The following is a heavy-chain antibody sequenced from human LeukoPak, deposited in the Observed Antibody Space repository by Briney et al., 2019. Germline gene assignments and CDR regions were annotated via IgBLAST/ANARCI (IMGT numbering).Heavy chain of an antibody. CDR1: GFTFSSYG. D-gene: IGHD2-15*01. CDR2: ISYDGSNK. J-gene: IGHJ6*02. Sequence: GGSLRLSCAASGFTFSSYGMHWVRQAPGKGLEWVAVISYDGSNKYYADSVKGRFAISRDNSKNTLYLQMNSLRSEDTAVYYCALPCSGGSCYSLLRYYYYGMDVWGQGTTVTVSS. CDR3: ALPCSGGSCYSLLRYYYYGMDV. V-gene: IGHV3-30*03.